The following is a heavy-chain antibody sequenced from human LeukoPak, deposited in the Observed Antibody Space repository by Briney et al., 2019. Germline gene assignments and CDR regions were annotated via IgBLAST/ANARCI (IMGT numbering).Heavy chain of an antibody. CDR3: AKTSPYRRITIFGVVISSPFDP. Sequence: GGSLRLSCAASGFTFSSYAMSWVRQAPGKGLEWVSAISGSGGSTYYADSVKGRFTISRDNSKNTLYLQMNSLRAEDTAVYYCAKTSPYRRITIFGVVISSPFDPWGQGTLVTVSS. J-gene: IGHJ5*02. V-gene: IGHV3-23*01. D-gene: IGHD3-3*01. CDR1: GFTFSSYA. CDR2: ISGSGGST.